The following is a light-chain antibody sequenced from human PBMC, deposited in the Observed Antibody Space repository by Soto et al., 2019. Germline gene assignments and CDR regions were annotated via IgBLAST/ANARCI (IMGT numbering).Light chain of an antibody. CDR3: QQYNNWLGT. CDR1: QSVNSN. V-gene: IGKV3-15*01. CDR2: GAS. Sequence: EIVLTQSPGTLSLSPGERATLSCRASQSVNSNYLAWYQQKPGQVPRPLIYGASIRATGIPARFSGSGSGTEFTLTISSLQSEDFAVYYCQQYNNWLGTFGQGTKVEIK. J-gene: IGKJ1*01.